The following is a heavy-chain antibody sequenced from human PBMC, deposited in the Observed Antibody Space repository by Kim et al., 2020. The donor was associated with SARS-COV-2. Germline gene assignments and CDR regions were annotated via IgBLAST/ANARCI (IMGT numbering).Heavy chain of an antibody. D-gene: IGHD6-6*01. CDR1: GGSISSYGYY. V-gene: IGHV4-39*01. Sequence: SETLSLTCSVSGGSISSYGYYWGWIRQPPGKGLEWIGSISYSGITYYNPSLESRLTMSVDASNNQFSLRLNSVTAADTAVYYCARLGEYTSSHDTFDAWGQGTLVRVSS. J-gene: IGHJ3*01. CDR2: ISYSGIT. CDR3: ARLGEYTSSHDTFDA.